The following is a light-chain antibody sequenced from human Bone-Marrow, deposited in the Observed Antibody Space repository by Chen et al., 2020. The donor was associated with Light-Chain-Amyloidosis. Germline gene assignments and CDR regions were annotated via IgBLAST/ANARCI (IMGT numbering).Light chain of an antibody. CDR3: MRDTRWPLT. CDR2: KVS. Sequence: DVVMTQSPLSLPVTLGQPASISCRSTQSLVNIDGNTYLSGVQQRPGQSPRRLIYKVSNRDVGVPDRFSGSGSGTDLTLRISRVEAEDVGVYYCMRDTRWPLTFGGGTYVEI. CDR1: QSLVNIDGNTY. J-gene: IGKJ4*01. V-gene: IGKV2-30*01.